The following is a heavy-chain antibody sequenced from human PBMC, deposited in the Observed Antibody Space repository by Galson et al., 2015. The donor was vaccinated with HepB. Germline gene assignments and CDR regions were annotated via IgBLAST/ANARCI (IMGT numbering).Heavy chain of an antibody. CDR2: INAGNGNT. V-gene: IGHV1-3*01. CDR1: GYTFTSYA. CDR3: ARDLDYYDSSGLDY. Sequence: SVKASCKASGYTFTSYAMHWVRQAPGQRLEWMGWINAGNGNTKYSQKFQGRVTITRDTSASTAYMELSSLRSEDTAVYYCARDLDYYDSSGLDYWGQGTLVTVSS. D-gene: IGHD3-22*01. J-gene: IGHJ4*02.